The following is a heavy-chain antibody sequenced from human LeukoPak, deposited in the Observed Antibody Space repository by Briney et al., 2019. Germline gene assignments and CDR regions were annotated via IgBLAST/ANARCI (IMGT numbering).Heavy chain of an antibody. CDR1: GGSISSSSYY. J-gene: IGHJ4*02. CDR3: ARVTTNLPGYCSGGSCYSFDY. D-gene: IGHD2-15*01. CDR2: IYYSGST. Sequence: KPSETLSLTCTVSGGSISSSSYYWGWIRQPPGKGLEWIGSIYYSGSTYYNPSLKSRVTISVDTSKNQFSLKLSSVTAADTAVYYCARVTTNLPGYCSGGSCYSFDYWGQGTLVTVSS. V-gene: IGHV4-39*07.